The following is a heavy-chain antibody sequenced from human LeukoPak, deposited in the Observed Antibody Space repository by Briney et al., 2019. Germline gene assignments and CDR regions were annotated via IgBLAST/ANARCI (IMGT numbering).Heavy chain of an antibody. D-gene: IGHD2/OR15-2a*01. CDR1: GYTFTSYA. V-gene: IGHV1-3*01. J-gene: IGHJ4*02. Sequence: ASVKVSCKASGYTFTSYAMHWVRQAPGQRLEWMGWINAGNGNTKYSQKFQGRVTITRDTSASTAYMELSSLRSVDTAVYYCARFYGRLAFDYWGQGTLVTVSS. CDR2: INAGNGNT. CDR3: ARFYGRLAFDY.